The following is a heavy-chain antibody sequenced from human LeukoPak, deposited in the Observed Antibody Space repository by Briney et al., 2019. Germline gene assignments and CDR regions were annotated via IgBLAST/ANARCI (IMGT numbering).Heavy chain of an antibody. V-gene: IGHV4-39*07. CDR2: IFYSGNT. CDR1: SGSVSNSHYY. D-gene: IGHD1-14*01. J-gene: IGHJ4*02. CDR3: ARVSVFALIDY. Sequence: PSETLSLTCTVSSGSVSNSHYYWAWVRQPPGKGLEWLGSIFYSGNTHYNPSLKSPVTISIDTSKNQFSLKVSSVTAADTAIYYCARVSVFALIDYWGQGTLVTVSS.